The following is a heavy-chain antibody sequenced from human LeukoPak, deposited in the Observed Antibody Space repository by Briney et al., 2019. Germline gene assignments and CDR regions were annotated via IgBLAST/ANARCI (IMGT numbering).Heavy chain of an antibody. J-gene: IGHJ3*02. V-gene: IGHV3-23*01. CDR1: GLTFNNYA. CDR2: IGSSGGGT. Sequence: SGGSLRLSCEASGLTFNNYAMHWVRQSSGKGLEWVSGIGSSGGGTCYADSVKGRFTITKDTSKDTVYLQMDSLRAEDTAIYYCAKIHQNRVVVGAKGAFDIWGQGTVVTVSS. D-gene: IGHD2-15*01. CDR3: AKIHQNRVVVGAKGAFDI.